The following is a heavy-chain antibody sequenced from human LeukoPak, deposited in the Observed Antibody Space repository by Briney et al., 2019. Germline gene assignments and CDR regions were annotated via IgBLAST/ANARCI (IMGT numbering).Heavy chain of an antibody. V-gene: IGHV4-30-2*01. CDR2: IYHSGST. Sequence: PSQTLSLTCAVSGGSISSGGYSWSWIRQPPGKGLEWIGYIYHSGSTYYNPSLKSRVTISVDRSKSQFSLKLSSVTAADTAVYYCASGIAAGGRNFDYWGQGTLVTVSS. CDR3: ASGIAAGGRNFDY. CDR1: GGSISSGGYS. J-gene: IGHJ4*02. D-gene: IGHD6-13*01.